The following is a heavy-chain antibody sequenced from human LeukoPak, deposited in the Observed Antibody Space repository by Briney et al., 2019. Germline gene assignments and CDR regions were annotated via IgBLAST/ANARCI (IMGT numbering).Heavy chain of an antibody. J-gene: IGHJ3*02. Sequence: GESLKISCKGSGYSFTSYWIGWVCQMPGKGLEWMGIIYPGDSDTRYSPSFQGQVTISADKSISTAYLQWSSLKASDTAMYYCARRMEYYYGSGSYTGAFDIWGQGTMVTVSS. CDR2: IYPGDSDT. D-gene: IGHD3-10*01. V-gene: IGHV5-51*01. CDR1: GYSFTSYW. CDR3: ARRMEYYYGSGSYTGAFDI.